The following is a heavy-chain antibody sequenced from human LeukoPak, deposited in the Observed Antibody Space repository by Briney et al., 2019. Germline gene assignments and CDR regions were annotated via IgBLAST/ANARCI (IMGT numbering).Heavy chain of an antibody. CDR3: TRDRGTYNWFDP. D-gene: IGHD2-15*01. J-gene: IGHJ5*02. Sequence: GGSLRLSCAASGFTFSGSAVHWVRQSSGKGLEWVGHIDKKDNLYATAYAESVKGRFTISRDDSKDTAFLHMDSLKTEDTALYYCTRDRGTYNWFDPWGQGTLVTVSS. CDR1: GFTFSGSA. V-gene: IGHV3-73*01. CDR2: IDKKDNLYAT.